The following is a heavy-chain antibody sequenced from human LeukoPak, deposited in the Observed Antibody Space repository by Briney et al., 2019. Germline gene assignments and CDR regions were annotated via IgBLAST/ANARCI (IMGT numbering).Heavy chain of an antibody. D-gene: IGHD1-26*01. J-gene: IGHJ4*02. V-gene: IGHV3-23*01. CDR2: ITSGFTA. Sequence: PGGSLRLSCAVSGLTFSDYAMSWVRQAPGKGLEWVSGITSGFTAHYADSVKGRFTISRDNFRNTFHLQMNSLRAEDTAVYYCAKDYSDSRVGDVFLEYWGQGTLVTVSS. CDR1: GLTFSDYA. CDR3: AKDYSDSRVGDVFLEY.